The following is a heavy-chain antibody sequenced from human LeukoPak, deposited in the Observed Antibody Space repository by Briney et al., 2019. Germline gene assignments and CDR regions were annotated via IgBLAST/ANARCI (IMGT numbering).Heavy chain of an antibody. V-gene: IGHV3-21*01. CDR1: GFTFRSYS. D-gene: IGHD6-19*01. CDR3: ARDRDNVAGTRGYFDY. Sequence: SGGSLRLSCAASGFTFRSYSMTWVRQAPGKGLEWVSSISAYSSDIYYADSLKGRFTISRDNAKNSLYLQMNSLRVEDTAVYYCARDRDNVAGTRGYFDYWGQGTLVTVSS. CDR2: ISAYSSDI. J-gene: IGHJ4*02.